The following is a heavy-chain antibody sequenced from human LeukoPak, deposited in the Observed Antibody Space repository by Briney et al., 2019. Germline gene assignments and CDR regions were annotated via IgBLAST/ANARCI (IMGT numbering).Heavy chain of an antibody. Sequence: GASVKVSCKASGYTFTSYYMHWVRQAPGQGLEWKGIINPSGGSTSYAQKFQGRVTMTRDMSTSTVYMELSSLRSEDTAVYYCARGGITIFGVVIISDWFDPWGQGTLVTVSS. CDR2: INPSGGST. V-gene: IGHV1-46*01. J-gene: IGHJ5*02. CDR1: GYTFTSYY. CDR3: ARGGITIFGVVIISDWFDP. D-gene: IGHD3-3*01.